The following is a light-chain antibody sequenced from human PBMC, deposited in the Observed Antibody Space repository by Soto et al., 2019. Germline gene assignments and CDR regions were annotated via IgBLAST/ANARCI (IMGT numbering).Light chain of an antibody. Sequence: QSVLTQPPSVSAAPGQKVTISCSGSSSNIGNNYVSWYQQLPGTAPKLLIYDNNKRPSGIPDRFSGSKSGTSATLGITGLQTGDEAYYYCATWDSSLSAWVFGGGTKLTVL. CDR2: DNN. V-gene: IGLV1-51*01. J-gene: IGLJ3*02. CDR1: SSNIGNNY. CDR3: ATWDSSLSAWV.